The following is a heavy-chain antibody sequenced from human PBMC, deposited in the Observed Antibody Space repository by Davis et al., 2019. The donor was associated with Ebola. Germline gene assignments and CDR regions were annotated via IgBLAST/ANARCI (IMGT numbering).Heavy chain of an antibody. CDR1: GFTFSSYG. D-gene: IGHD2-15*01. J-gene: IGHJ4*02. V-gene: IGHV3-30*03. CDR3: AIPDCSGANCYSVYIKN. Sequence: SLKISCAASGFTFSSYGMHWVRQAPGKGLEWVAVISYDGSNKYYADSVKGRFTISRDNSKNTLYLQMNSLRAEDTAVYYCAIPDCSGANCYSVYIKNWGQGTLVTVSS. CDR2: ISYDGSNK.